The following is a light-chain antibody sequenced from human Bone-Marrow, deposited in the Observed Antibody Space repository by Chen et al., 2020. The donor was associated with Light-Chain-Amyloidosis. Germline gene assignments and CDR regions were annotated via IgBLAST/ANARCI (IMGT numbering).Light chain of an antibody. CDR1: SDINVGSYR. Sequence: QAVLTQPSSLSASPGASASLTCTFRSDINVGSYRSYWYQQKPGSPPQYLLRFKSDSEDQRGSGVPSRFSGSSYVSANAGILLISGLQSDDEADYHCMIWHSTAWVFGAGPKLTVL. CDR3: MIWHSTAWV. CDR2: FKSDSED. J-gene: IGLJ3*02. V-gene: IGLV5-45*02.